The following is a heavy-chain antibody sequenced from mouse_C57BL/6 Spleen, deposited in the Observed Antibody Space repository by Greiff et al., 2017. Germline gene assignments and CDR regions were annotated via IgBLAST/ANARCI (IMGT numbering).Heavy chain of an antibody. CDR2: IYPRSGNT. CDR3: ARGGLLLRMDY. J-gene: IGHJ4*01. D-gene: IGHD1-1*01. V-gene: IGHV1-81*01. Sequence: QVQLKQSGAELARPGASVKLSCKASGYTFTSYGISWVKQRTGQGLEWIGEIYPRSGNTYYNEKFKGKATLTADKSSSTAYMELRSLTSEDSAVYFCARGGLLLRMDYWGQGTSVTVSS. CDR1: GYTFTSYG.